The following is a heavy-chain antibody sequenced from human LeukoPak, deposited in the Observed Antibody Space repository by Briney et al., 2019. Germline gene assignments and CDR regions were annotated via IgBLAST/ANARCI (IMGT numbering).Heavy chain of an antibody. D-gene: IGHD3-10*01. V-gene: IGHV3-21*06. CDR2: ISPDGETT. CDR3: TRDLPVPSLVRGIIIYGLIDY. Sequence: GGSLRLSCEASGFTFSSISMNWVRQAPGKGLEWVSSISPDGETTYHADSVKGRFSTSRDNAKSSLYLQMNSLRAEDTALYYCTRDLPVPSLVRGIIIYGLIDYWGQGTLVTVSS. J-gene: IGHJ4*02. CDR1: GFTFSSIS.